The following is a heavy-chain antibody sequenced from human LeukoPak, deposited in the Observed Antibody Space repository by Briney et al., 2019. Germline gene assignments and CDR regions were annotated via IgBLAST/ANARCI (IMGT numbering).Heavy chain of an antibody. CDR1: GYTITGYY. V-gene: IGHV1-2*02. D-gene: IGHD3-10*01. CDR3: ARGTRITMVRGVIKIDY. J-gene: IGHJ4*02. Sequence: ASVKVSCKASGYTITGYYMHWVRQAPGQGLEWMGWINPNSGGTNYAQKFQGRVTMTRDTSISTAYMELSRLRSDDTAVYYCARGTRITMVRGVIKIDYWGQGTLVTVSS. CDR2: INPNSGGT.